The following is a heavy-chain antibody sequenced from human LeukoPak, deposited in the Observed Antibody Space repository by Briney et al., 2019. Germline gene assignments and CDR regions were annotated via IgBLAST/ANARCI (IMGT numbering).Heavy chain of an antibody. J-gene: IGHJ4*02. CDR3: ARDFLELPLIDY. V-gene: IGHV1-18*01. CDR2: ISAYNGKT. D-gene: IGHD1-7*01. Sequence: ASVKVSCKASGYTFTSYIINWVRQAPGQGLEWMGWISAYNGKTNSAQKLQGRVTMTRNTSISTAYMELSSLRSEDTAVYYCARDFLELPLIDYWGQGTLVTVSS. CDR1: GYTFTSYI.